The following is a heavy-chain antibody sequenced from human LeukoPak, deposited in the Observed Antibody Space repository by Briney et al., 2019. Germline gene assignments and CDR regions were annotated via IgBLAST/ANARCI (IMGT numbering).Heavy chain of an antibody. Sequence: SGTLSLTCTVSGGSVSSGSYYWTWIRQPPGKGLEWIGYIYYSGSTNYNPSLKSRVTISVDTSKNQFSLKLSSVTAADTAVYYCAREGYGGNFDYWGQGTLVTVSS. CDR3: AREGYGGNFDY. CDR2: IYYSGST. CDR1: GGSVSSGSYY. J-gene: IGHJ4*02. D-gene: IGHD4-23*01. V-gene: IGHV4-61*01.